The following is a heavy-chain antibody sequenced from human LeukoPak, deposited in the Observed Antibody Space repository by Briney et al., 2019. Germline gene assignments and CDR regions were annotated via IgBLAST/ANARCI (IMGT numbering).Heavy chain of an antibody. CDR1: GYTFTSYY. J-gene: IGHJ4*02. V-gene: IGHV1-46*03. CDR2: INPSGGST. CDR3: ATLGKTTRRAEAFVGY. D-gene: IGHD3-16*01. Sequence: ASVKVSCKASGYTFTSYYMHWVRQAPGQGLEWMGIINPSGGSTSYPQKFQGRVTMTRDTSTSTVYMELSSLRSEDTAVYYCATLGKTTRRAEAFVGYWGQGTLVTVSS.